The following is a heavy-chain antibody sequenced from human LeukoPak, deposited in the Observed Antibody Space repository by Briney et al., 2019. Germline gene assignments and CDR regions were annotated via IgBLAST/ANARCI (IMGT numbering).Heavy chain of an antibody. CDR3: ARYSSSWFDY. D-gene: IGHD6-13*01. J-gene: IGHJ4*02. CDR1: GVSISSGDYY. Sequence: SETLSLTCTVSGVSISSGDYYWSWIRQPPGKGLEWIGYIYYSGSTYYNPSLKSRVTISVDTSKNQLSLKLSSVTAADTAVYYCARYSSSWFDYWGQGTLVTVSS. V-gene: IGHV4-30-4*01. CDR2: IYYSGST.